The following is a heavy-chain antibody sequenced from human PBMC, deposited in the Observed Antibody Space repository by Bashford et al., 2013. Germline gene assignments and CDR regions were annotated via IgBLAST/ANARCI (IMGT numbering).Heavy chain of an antibody. D-gene: IGHD3-3*01. J-gene: IGHJ4*01. Sequence: ASVKVSCKASGYTFTGYFIHWVRQAPGQGLEWMGIINPGGTSTTNRQKFQGRVTMTRDTSTTTVYMEVSSLRSDDTAVYYCARGSRFLEWLSYDLWGHGTQVTVSS. V-gene: IGHV1-46*01. CDR2: INPGGTST. CDR3: ARGSRFLEWLSYDL. CDR1: GYTFTGYF.